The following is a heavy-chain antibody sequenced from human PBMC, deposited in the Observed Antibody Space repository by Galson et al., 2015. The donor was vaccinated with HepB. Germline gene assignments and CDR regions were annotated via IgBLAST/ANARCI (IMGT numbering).Heavy chain of an antibody. Sequence: SVKVSCKASGGTFSSYTISWVRQAPGQGLEWMGRIIPILGIANYAQKFQGRVTITADKSTSTAYMELSSLRSEDTAVYYCAREYIFERLPREHRSGMDVWGQGTTVTVSS. D-gene: IGHD3-3*01. CDR2: IIPILGIA. CDR3: AREYIFERLPREHRSGMDV. V-gene: IGHV1-69*04. J-gene: IGHJ6*02. CDR1: GGTFSSYT.